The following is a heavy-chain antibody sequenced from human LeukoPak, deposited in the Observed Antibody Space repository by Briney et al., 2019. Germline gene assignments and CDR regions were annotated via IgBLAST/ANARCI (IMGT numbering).Heavy chain of an antibody. J-gene: IGHJ4*02. CDR3: ARDLASPYSSGWLSFDY. Sequence: SETLSLTCTVSGGSISSYYWSWIRQPPGKGLEWIGYIHYSGSTNYNPSLKSRVTISVDTSKNQFSLKLSSVTAADTAVYYCARDLASPYSSGWLSFDYWGQGTLVTVSS. CDR2: IHYSGST. D-gene: IGHD6-19*01. V-gene: IGHV4-59*01. CDR1: GGSISSYY.